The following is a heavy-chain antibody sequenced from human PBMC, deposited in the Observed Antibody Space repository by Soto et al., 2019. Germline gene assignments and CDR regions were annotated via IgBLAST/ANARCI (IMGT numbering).Heavy chain of an antibody. CDR1: GGTFNNYA. D-gene: IGHD3-22*01. V-gene: IGHV1-69*13. CDR3: ARGVHYDRSGYYYFY. CDR2: IIPIFGTA. Sequence: SVKVSCTASGGTFNNYAISWVRQAPGQGLEWMGGIIPIFGTANYAQKFQGRVTITADESTSTAYMELRSLRSEDTAVYYCARGVHYDRSGYYYFYWGQGTLVTVSS. J-gene: IGHJ4*02.